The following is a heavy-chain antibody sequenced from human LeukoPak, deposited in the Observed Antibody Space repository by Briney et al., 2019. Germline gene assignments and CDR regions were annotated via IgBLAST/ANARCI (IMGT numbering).Heavy chain of an antibody. CDR2: IRYDGSNK. D-gene: IGHD3-10*01. J-gene: IGHJ4*02. CDR3: AKSGSGSYYGLGLDY. CDR1: GFTFSSYG. Sequence: GGSLRLSCAASGFTFSSYGMHWVRQAPGKGLEWVAFIRYDGSNKYYADSVKGRFTISRDNSKNTLYLQMNSLRAEATAVYYCAKSGSGSYYGLGLDYWGQGALVTVSS. V-gene: IGHV3-30*02.